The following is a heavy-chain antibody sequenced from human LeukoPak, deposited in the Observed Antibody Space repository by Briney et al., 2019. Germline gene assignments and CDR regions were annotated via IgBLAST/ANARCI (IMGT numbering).Heavy chain of an antibody. Sequence: PSETLSLTRAVYGGSFSGYYWSWTRQPPGKGLEWIGEINHSGSTNYNPSLKSRVTISVDTSKNQFSLKLSSVTAADTAVYYCASCSSTSCYLGFDYWGQGTLVTVSS. CDR3: ASCSSTSCYLGFDY. J-gene: IGHJ4*02. D-gene: IGHD2-2*01. V-gene: IGHV4-34*01. CDR2: INHSGST. CDR1: GGSFSGYY.